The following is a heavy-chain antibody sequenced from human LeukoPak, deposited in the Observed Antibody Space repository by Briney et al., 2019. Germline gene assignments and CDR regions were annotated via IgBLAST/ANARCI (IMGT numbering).Heavy chain of an antibody. D-gene: IGHD4-17*01. CDR3: ARGGDYGDLRYFDY. CDR1: GGSISSFY. Sequence: SETLSLTCTVSGGSISSFYWSWIRQPPGKGLEWIGYIYYTGITNYNPSLRTRVTISVDTSKNQFSLRLRSVTAADTAVYYCARGGDYGDLRYFDYWGQGTLVTVSS. CDR2: IYYTGIT. J-gene: IGHJ4*02. V-gene: IGHV4-59*01.